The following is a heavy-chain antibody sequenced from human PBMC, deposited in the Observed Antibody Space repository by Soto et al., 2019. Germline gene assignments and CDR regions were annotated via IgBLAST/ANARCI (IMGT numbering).Heavy chain of an antibody. CDR2: LNPNSGNT. Sequence: ASVKVSCKASGYPFTSYEINWVRQAPGQGLEWMGWLNPNSGNTGYAQKFQGRVTMTRNTSISTVYMELRSLRSEDTAVYYCAGDYGVYNWFDPWGQGTLVTVSS. D-gene: IGHD4-17*01. CDR1: GYPFTSYE. CDR3: AGDYGVYNWFDP. J-gene: IGHJ5*02. V-gene: IGHV1-8*01.